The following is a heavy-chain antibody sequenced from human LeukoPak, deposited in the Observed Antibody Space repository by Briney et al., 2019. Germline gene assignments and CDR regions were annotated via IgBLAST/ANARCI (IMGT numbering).Heavy chain of an antibody. Sequence: ASVKVSCKASGYTFTSYYMHWVRQAPGQGLEWMRIINPSGGSTSYAQKFQGRVTMTRDTSTSTVYMELSSLRSEDTAVYYCARDRLAVAGSGYYYYYGMDVWGQGTTVTVSS. J-gene: IGHJ6*02. CDR1: GYTFTSYY. CDR2: INPSGGST. CDR3: ARDRLAVAGSGYYYYYGMDV. D-gene: IGHD6-19*01. V-gene: IGHV1-46*01.